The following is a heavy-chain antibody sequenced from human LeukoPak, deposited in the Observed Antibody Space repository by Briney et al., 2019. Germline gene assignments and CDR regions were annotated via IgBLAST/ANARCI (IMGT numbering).Heavy chain of an antibody. CDR3: AREDCSSTSCYGFDP. V-gene: IGHV4-59*06. CDR1: GASISSYY. D-gene: IGHD2-2*01. CDR2: IYYSGST. Sequence: KPSETLSLTCTVSGASISSYYWSWIRQHPGKGLEWIGYIYYSGSTYYNPSLKSRVTISVDTSKNQFSLKLSSVTAADTAVYYCAREDCSSTSCYGFDPWGQGTLVTVSS. J-gene: IGHJ5*02.